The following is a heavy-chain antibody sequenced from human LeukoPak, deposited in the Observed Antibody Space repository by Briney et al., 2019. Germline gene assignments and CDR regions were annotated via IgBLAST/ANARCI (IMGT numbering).Heavy chain of an antibody. Sequence: SVKVSCTASGGTFSSYAISWVRQAPGQGLEWMGGIIPIFGTANYAQKFQGRVTITADESTSTAYMELSSLRSEDTAVYYCARQRVDGVVIPRGAFDIWGQGTMVTVSS. CDR3: ARQRVDGVVIPRGAFDI. CDR2: IIPIFGTA. D-gene: IGHD3-3*01. V-gene: IGHV1-69*01. J-gene: IGHJ3*02. CDR1: GGTFSSYA.